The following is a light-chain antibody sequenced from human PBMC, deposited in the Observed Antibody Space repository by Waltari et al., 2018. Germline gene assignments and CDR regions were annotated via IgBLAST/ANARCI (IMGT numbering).Light chain of an antibody. CDR2: TNN. V-gene: IGLV1-44*01. CDR3: AAWDDSLNGVM. CDR1: SSNIGGHS. J-gene: IGLJ3*02. Sequence: QSVLTQPPSASGTPGQRVTISCSGSSSNIGGHSVNWYQQFPGTAPKLLIFTNNQRPSGVPDRFSGSKSDTSASLAIHGLQSDDEADYYCAAWDDSLNGVMFGGGTKLTVL.